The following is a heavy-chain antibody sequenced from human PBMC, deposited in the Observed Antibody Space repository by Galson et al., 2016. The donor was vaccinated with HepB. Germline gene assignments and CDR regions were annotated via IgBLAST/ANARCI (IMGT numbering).Heavy chain of an antibody. Sequence: SLRLSCAASGFSVSSNYMSWVRQTPGKGLEWVSVIHIGGSSYYGDSVKGRVTISRDNAKNTVSLQMNSLRAEDTAIYYCVRDFLWGEGADAFDIWGQGTRVTVSS. CDR1: GFSVSSNY. V-gene: IGHV3-53*01. CDR2: IHIGGSS. CDR3: VRDFLWGEGADAFDI. J-gene: IGHJ3*02. D-gene: IGHD3-16*01.